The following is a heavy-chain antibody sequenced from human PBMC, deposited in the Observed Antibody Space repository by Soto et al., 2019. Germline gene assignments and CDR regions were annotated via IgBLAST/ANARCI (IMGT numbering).Heavy chain of an antibody. CDR3: ASYRGALYFES. J-gene: IGHJ4*02. Sequence: PSETLSLTCSVSGRSMSSNYWSWIRQSPDKGLECLSYVFYGGTDYNPSLGGRVSMSVETSKSQFSLKLTSVTVGDTAVYYCASYRGALYFESWGPGILVTVSS. CDR1: GRSMSSNY. D-gene: IGHD3-16*01. V-gene: IGHV4-59*01. CDR2: VFYGGT.